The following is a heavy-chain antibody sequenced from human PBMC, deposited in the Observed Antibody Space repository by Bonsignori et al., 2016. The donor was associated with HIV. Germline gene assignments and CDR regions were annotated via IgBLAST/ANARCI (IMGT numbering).Heavy chain of an antibody. D-gene: IGHD6-13*01. CDR3: AKSRDSSSWYRLNRGVRYFDY. CDR2: ISSSSSTI. J-gene: IGHJ4*02. Sequence: GGSLRLSCAASGFTFSSYSMNWVRQAPGKGLEWVSYISSSSSTIYYADSVKGRFTISRDNAKNSLYLQMNSLRDEDTAVYYCAKSRDSSSWYRLNRGVRYFDYWGQGTLVTVSS. CDR1: GFTFSSYS. V-gene: IGHV3-48*02.